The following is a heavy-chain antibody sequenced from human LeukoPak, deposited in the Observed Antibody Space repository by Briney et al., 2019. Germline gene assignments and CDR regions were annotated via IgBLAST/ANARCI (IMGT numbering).Heavy chain of an antibody. CDR3: AKDLGISSYYFDY. D-gene: IGHD2-2*01. CDR2: IRYDGSNK. Sequence: GGSLRLSCAASGFTFSSYGMHWVRQAPGKGLEWVAFIRYDGSNKYYADSVKGRFTISRDNSKNTLYLQMNSLRAEDTAVYYCAKDLGISSYYFDYWGQGTPVTVSS. V-gene: IGHV3-30*02. J-gene: IGHJ4*02. CDR1: GFTFSSYG.